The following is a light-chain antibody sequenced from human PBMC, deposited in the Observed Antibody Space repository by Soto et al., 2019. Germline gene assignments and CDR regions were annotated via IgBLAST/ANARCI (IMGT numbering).Light chain of an antibody. J-gene: IGLJ2*01. Sequence: QSVLTQPPSASGSPGQSVTISCTGTSSDVGGYNYVSWYQQHPGKVPKLLIYEVSERPSGVPDRFSGSKSGNTASLTVSGLQAEDVADYYCSSYAGTKNFGVFGGGTKLTVL. CDR3: SSYAGTKNFGV. CDR1: SSDVGGYNY. V-gene: IGLV2-8*01. CDR2: EVS.